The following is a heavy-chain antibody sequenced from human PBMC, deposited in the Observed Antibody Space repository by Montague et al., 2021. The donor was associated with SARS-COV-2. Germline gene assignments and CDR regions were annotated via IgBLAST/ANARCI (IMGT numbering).Heavy chain of an antibody. CDR2: IYYSGST. J-gene: IGHJ5*02. V-gene: IGHV4-59*01. Sequence: SETLSLTCTVSGGSINSYYWSWIWQPPGKGLEWIGYIYYSGSTNYNPSLKSRVTISVDASKNQFSLKLSSVTAADTAVYYCARGPVLLWFGERGYWFDPWGQGTLVTVSS. CDR1: GGSINSYY. D-gene: IGHD3-10*01. CDR3: ARGPVLLWFGERGYWFDP.